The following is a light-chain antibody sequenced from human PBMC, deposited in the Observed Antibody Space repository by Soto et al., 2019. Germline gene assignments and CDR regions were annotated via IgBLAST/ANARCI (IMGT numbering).Light chain of an antibody. CDR2: GAS. CDR3: QQYGSSRT. V-gene: IGKV3-20*01. Sequence: EFVLTQSPGSLSLSPGERATLSCRASQSVMSNYLSWYQQKPGQAPRLLIYGASSRATGIPDRFSGSGSGTDFTLTISRLEPEDFAVYYCQQYGSSRTFGQGTKVDIK. CDR1: QSVMSNY. J-gene: IGKJ1*01.